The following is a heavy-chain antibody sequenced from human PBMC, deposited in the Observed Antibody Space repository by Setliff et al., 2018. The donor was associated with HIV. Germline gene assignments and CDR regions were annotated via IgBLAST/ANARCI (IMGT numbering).Heavy chain of an antibody. D-gene: IGHD3-16*02. CDR3: ARGVIHPPPFGAFDI. CDR2: IYYSGST. CDR1: GGSISTYY. Sequence: PSETLSLTCTVSGGSISTYYWSWIRQSPGKGLEWIGYIYYSGSTKYNPSLKSRLTISVDTSKNQFSLKLRSVTAADTAFYCCARGVIHPPPFGAFDIWGLGTLVTVSS. J-gene: IGHJ3*02. V-gene: IGHV4-59*01.